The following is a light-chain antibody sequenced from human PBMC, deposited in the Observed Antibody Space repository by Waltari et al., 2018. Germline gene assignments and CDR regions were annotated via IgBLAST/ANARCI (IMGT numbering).Light chain of an antibody. CDR2: VNSDGSH. Sequence: SLSASLGASVKLTCTLSSGHSSNVIAWHQQQPEKGPRYLMKVNSDGSHSKGDEIPDRFSGSSSGAERYLTISSLQSEDEADYYCQTGGHGSWLFGGGTKLTVL. V-gene: IGLV4-69*01. J-gene: IGLJ3*02. CDR3: QTGGHGSWL. CDR1: SGHSSNV.